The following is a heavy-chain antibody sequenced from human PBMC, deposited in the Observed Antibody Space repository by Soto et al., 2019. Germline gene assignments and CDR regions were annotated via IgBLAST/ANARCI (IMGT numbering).Heavy chain of an antibody. CDR1: GFTFSSYG. D-gene: IGHD3-10*01. CDR3: ARGSYYYGPYYFDY. Sequence: GSLRLSCAASGFTFSSYGMHWVRQAPGKGLEWVAAIWYDGSNKYYADSVKGRFTLSRDNSKNTLYLQMNSLRAEDTAVYYCARGSYYYGPYYFDYWGQGTLVTVSS. J-gene: IGHJ4*02. V-gene: IGHV3-33*01. CDR2: IWYDGSNK.